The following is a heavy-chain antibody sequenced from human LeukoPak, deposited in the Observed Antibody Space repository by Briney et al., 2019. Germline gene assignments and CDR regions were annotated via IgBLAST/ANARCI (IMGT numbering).Heavy chain of an antibody. CDR3: TTDSSGYYYLDY. J-gene: IGHJ4*02. Sequence: SETLSLTCAVSGGSISSGGYSWSWIRQPPGKGLEWIGYMYYGGSTYHNPSLKSRVTISVDTSKNQFSLELSSVTAADTAVYYCTTDSSGYYYLDYWGQGTLVTVSS. V-gene: IGHV4-30-2*01. CDR1: GGSISSGGYS. D-gene: IGHD3-22*01. CDR2: MYYGGST.